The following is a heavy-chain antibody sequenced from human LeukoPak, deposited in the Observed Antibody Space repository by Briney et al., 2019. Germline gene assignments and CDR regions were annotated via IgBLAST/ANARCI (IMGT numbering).Heavy chain of an antibody. CDR1: GGSISSYY. J-gene: IGHJ2*01. D-gene: IGHD4-17*01. CDR2: IYYSGST. CDR3: ARRNYGDPNWYFDL. V-gene: IGHV4-30-4*08. Sequence: PSETLSLTCTVSGGSISSYYWSWIRQPPGKGLEWIGYIYYSGSTYYNPSLKSRVTISVDTSKNQFSLKLSSVTAADTAVYYCARRNYGDPNWYFDLWGRGTLVTVSS.